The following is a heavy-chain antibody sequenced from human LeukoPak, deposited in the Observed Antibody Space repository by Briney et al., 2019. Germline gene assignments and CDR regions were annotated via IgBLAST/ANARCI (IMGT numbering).Heavy chain of an antibody. V-gene: IGHV1-3*01. Sequence: ASVKVSCKASGYTFSIQVMNWVRQAPGQRLEWMGWINAGNGDTKYSQKFQGRVTITSDTSASTVYMEVSSLRPEGTAVYYCATRPGLAVAGFDYWGQGTLVTVSS. CDR3: ATRPGLAVAGFDY. CDR2: INAGNGDT. D-gene: IGHD6-19*01. CDR1: GYTFSIQV. J-gene: IGHJ4*02.